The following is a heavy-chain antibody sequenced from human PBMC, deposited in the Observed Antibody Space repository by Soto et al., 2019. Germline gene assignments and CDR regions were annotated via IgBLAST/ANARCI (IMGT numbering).Heavy chain of an antibody. CDR2: IYSDGTI. D-gene: IGHD3-10*01. CDR1: GFTVSSKH. J-gene: IGHJ5*02. CDR3: ARDTYYYGSGSYGP. V-gene: IGHV3-66*01. Sequence: GGSLRLSCAASGFTVSSKHMSWVRQAPGQGLEWVSVIYSDGTIYYADSVKGRFTISRDNSKNTLYLQMNSLRAEDTAVYYCARDTYYYGSGSYGPWGQGTLVTVSS.